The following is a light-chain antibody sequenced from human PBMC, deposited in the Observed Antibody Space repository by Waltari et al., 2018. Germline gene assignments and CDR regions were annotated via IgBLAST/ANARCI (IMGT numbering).Light chain of an antibody. Sequence: EIVLTPSPGPPSLSPGERAPLPCRASQRVRGFLAWYQQKAGQAPRLLIYGASSRATGIPDRFSGSGSGTDFSLTISRLEPEDFAVYYCQHYVRLPATFGQGTKVEIK. CDR1: QRVRGF. CDR3: QHYVRLPAT. V-gene: IGKV3-20*01. J-gene: IGKJ1*01. CDR2: GAS.